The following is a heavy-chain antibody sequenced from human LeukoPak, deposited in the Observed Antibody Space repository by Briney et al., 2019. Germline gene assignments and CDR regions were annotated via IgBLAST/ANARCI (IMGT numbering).Heavy chain of an antibody. V-gene: IGHV3-23*01. CDR1: GFIFSNYG. J-gene: IGHJ4*02. Sequence: GGSLRLSCAASGFIFSNYGMSWVRQAPGKGLEWVSAIRGNAGTTYYADSVKGRFTIFRDNYKNMLYLQMNSLRAEDTAVYYCAKIAAANCGGDCYSGAYYFDYWGQGTLVTVSS. CDR3: AKIAAANCGGDCYSGAYYFDY. D-gene: IGHD2-21*02. CDR2: IRGNAGTT.